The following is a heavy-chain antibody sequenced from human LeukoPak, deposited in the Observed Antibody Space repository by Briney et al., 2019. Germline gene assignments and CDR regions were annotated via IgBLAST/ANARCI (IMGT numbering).Heavy chain of an antibody. CDR2: MNPNSGNT. CDR1: GYTSTSYD. D-gene: IGHD4-17*01. Sequence: GASVKVSCKASGYTSTSYDINWVRQATGQGLEWMGWMNPNSGNTGYAQKFQGRVTITRNTSISTAYMELSSLRSEGTAVYYCARDYGDYHFDYWGQGTLVTVSS. J-gene: IGHJ4*02. CDR3: ARDYGDYHFDY. V-gene: IGHV1-8*03.